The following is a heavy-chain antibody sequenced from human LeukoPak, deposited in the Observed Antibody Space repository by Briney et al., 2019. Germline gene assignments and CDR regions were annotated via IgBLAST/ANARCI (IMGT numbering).Heavy chain of an antibody. CDR2: IYPGDSDT. Sequence: GESLKISCKGSGYSFTSYWIGWVRQTPGKGLEWMGIIYPGDSDTRYSPSFQGQVTISADKSISTAYLQWSSLKASDTAMYYCARRRTTIFGVVIDGMDVWGQGTTVTVSS. CDR3: ARRRTTIFGVVIDGMDV. D-gene: IGHD3-3*01. J-gene: IGHJ6*02. V-gene: IGHV5-51*01. CDR1: GYSFTSYW.